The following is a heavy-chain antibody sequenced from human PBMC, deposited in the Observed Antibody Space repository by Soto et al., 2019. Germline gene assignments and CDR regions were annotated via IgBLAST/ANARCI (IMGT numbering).Heavy chain of an antibody. CDR3: AIKGYDSGGSDS. Sequence: EVQLVESGGGLVLPGRSLTLSCVASGFNFQNYAMQWVRQVPGKGLEWVSGINWSTGTTGYADTVKGRFLLSRDNARNSLYLEMNSLRVEDTAFYYCAIKGYDSGGSDSWGPGTLVTVSS. J-gene: IGHJ4*02. V-gene: IGHV3-9*01. D-gene: IGHD3-3*01. CDR2: INWSTGTT. CDR1: GFNFQNYA.